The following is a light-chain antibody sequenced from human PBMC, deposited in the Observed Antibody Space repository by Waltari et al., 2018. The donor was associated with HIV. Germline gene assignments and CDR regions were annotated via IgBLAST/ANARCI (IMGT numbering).Light chain of an antibody. Sequence: QSALTQPASVSGSPGQSITISCTGTSSDVGGYNYVSWYQHHPGKAPKLMIYEVSNRLSGVSTRFSGYTSGNTASLTSAGLKAEDEADYYCSSYTSSSTLVFGTGTKVTVL. CDR3: SSYTSSSTLV. V-gene: IGLV2-14*01. CDR2: EVS. CDR1: SSDVGGYNY. J-gene: IGLJ1*01.